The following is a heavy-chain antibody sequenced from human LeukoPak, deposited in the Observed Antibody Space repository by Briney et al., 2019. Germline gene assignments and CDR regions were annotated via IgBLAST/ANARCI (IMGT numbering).Heavy chain of an antibody. D-gene: IGHD4-17*01. CDR2: ISSSSSYI. V-gene: IGHV3-21*01. CDR1: GFTFSSHS. Sequence: GGSLRLPHAASGFTFSSHSMKWVRQAPGKGLEWVSSISSSSSYIYYADSVKGRFTISRDNAKNSLYLQMNSLTAEDTAVYYSGSHGDGFDISAQGTMVTVSS. J-gene: IGHJ3*02. CDR3: GSHGDGFDI.